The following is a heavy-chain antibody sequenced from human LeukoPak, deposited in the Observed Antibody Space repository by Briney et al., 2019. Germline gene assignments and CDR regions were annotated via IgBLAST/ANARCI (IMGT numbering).Heavy chain of an antibody. J-gene: IGHJ6*03. CDR3: AKDVGYYYGSGSYYPYYYYYMDV. Sequence: GGSLRLSCAASGFTFSSYAMSWVRQAPGKGLEWVSAISGSGGSTYYADSVKGRFTISRDNSKNTLYLQMNSLRAEDTAVYYCAKDVGYYYGSGSYYPYYYYYMDVRGKGTTVTVSS. D-gene: IGHD3-10*01. CDR2: ISGSGGST. V-gene: IGHV3-23*01. CDR1: GFTFSSYA.